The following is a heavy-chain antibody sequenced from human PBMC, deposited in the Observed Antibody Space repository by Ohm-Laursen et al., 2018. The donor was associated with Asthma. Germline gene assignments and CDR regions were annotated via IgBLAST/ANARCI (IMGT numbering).Heavy chain of an antibody. CDR3: AKDYGGTVTTDFDY. CDR2: INGDSKSI. V-gene: IGHV3-48*04. CDR1: GFTFGSYW. D-gene: IGHD4-17*01. J-gene: IGHJ4*02. Sequence: SLRLSCTASGFTFGSYWMNWVRQAPGKGLDWVSYINGDSKSIHYGDSVRGRFTISRDNAKNSLYLQMNSLRAEDTALYYCAKDYGGTVTTDFDYWGQGTLVTVSS.